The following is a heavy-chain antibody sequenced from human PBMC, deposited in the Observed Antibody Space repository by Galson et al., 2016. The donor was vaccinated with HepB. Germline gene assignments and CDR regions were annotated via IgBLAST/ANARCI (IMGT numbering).Heavy chain of an antibody. J-gene: IGHJ4*02. CDR3: AKRHEYCPPVGCSVDY. CDR2: DSMDGRRK. D-gene: IGHD2/OR15-2a*01. Sequence: SLRLSCAASGFTFSKYGMHWVRQAPGKGLEWVAADSMDGRRKFYADSVKGRFTISRDNSNNMLFLQMSSLRPDDTAVYYCAKRHEYCPPVGCSVDYWGQGTLFFVSS. V-gene: IGHV3-30*18. CDR1: GFTFSKYG.